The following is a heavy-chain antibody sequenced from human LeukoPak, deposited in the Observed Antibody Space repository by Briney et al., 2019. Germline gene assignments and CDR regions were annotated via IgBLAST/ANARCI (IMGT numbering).Heavy chain of an antibody. J-gene: IGHJ4*02. CDR3: AKDYGGYGYSTDY. CDR1: GFTFSSYA. CDR2: IRHDRSIE. D-gene: IGHD5-18*01. V-gene: IGHV3-30*02. Sequence: GGSLRLSCAASGFTFSSYAMHWVRQAPGKGLEWVTLIRHDRSIEYYADSVKGRFTISRDNSKNTVSLQMNSLRGEDTAVYYCAKDYGGYGYSTDYWGQGTLVTVST.